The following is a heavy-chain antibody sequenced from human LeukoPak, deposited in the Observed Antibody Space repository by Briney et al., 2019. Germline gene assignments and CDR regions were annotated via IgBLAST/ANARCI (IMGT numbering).Heavy chain of an antibody. CDR3: ARSLYSSGWYFDY. J-gene: IGHJ4*02. Sequence: SETLSLTCTVSGGSISSYYWSWIRQPPGKGPEWIGYIYYSGSTNYNPSLKSRVTISVDTSKNQFSLKLSSVTAAGTAVYYCARSLYSSGWYFDYWGQGTLVTVSS. D-gene: IGHD6-19*01. CDR1: GGSISSYY. CDR2: IYYSGST. V-gene: IGHV4-59*08.